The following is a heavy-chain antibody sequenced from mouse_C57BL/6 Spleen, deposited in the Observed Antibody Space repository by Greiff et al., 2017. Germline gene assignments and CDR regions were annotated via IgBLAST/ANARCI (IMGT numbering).Heavy chain of an antibody. CDR1: GYTFTSYW. D-gene: IGHD2-2*01. J-gene: IGHJ3*01. CDR2: IDPNSGGT. Sequence: QVQLKQPGAELVKPGASVKLSCKASGYTFTSYWMHWVKQRPGRGLEWIGRIDPNSGGTKYNEKFKSKATLTVDKPSSTAYMQLSSLTSEDSAVYYCARGVTAGPWFAYWGQGTLVTVSA. CDR3: ARGVTAGPWFAY. V-gene: IGHV1-72*01.